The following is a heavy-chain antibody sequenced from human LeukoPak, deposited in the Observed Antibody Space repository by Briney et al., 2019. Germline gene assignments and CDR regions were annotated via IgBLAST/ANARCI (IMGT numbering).Heavy chain of an antibody. V-gene: IGHV3-7*03. Sequence: GGSLRLSCAASGFTFSRYWMSWVRQAPRKGLEWVASIKQDGSEKYYVDSVKGRFTISRDNAKNSLYLQMNYLRAEDTAVYYCARDKGDYDTSGSLFVFGGQGTLVTVSS. J-gene: IGHJ4*02. CDR3: ARDKGDYDTSGSLFVF. CDR1: GFTFSRYW. CDR2: IKQDGSEK. D-gene: IGHD3-22*01.